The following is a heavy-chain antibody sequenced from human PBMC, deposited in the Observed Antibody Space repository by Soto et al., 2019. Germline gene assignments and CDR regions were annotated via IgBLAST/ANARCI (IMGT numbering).Heavy chain of an antibody. Sequence: SVKVSCKASGGTFSSYAVSWVRQAPGQGLEWMGGIIPIFGTANYAQKFQGRVTITADESTSTAYMELSSLRSEDTAAYYCARDVIAAAGLFDYWGQGTLVTVSS. D-gene: IGHD6-13*01. V-gene: IGHV1-69*13. J-gene: IGHJ4*02. CDR1: GGTFSSYA. CDR2: IIPIFGTA. CDR3: ARDVIAAAGLFDY.